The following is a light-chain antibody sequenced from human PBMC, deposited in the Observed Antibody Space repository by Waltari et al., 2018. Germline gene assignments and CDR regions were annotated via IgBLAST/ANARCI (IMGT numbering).Light chain of an antibody. CDR2: DVR. CDR3: SSYTSSSTPVV. CDR1: SSDVGVYNY. V-gene: IGLV2-14*01. Sequence: QSALTQPASVSGSPGQSITISCTGTSSDVGVYNYVSWYQQHPGKAPKLLIYDVRNRPSGVSNRCSGSKSGSTSSLTISGLQAEDEADYYCSSYTSSSTPVVFGGGTKLTVL. J-gene: IGLJ2*01.